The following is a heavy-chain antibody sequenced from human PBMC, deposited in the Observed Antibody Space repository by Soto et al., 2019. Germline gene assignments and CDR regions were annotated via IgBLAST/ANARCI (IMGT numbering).Heavy chain of an antibody. Sequence: QVQLVQSGAEVKTPGASVRVSCTASGYTFINYGITWVRQAPGQGLEWMGWISAYNGNTNYEDNLQDRITMTTDSSTSTVSMEVRNLRSDDTAVYYCARVGTGYTSASTHFFDYWVQGSLVTVSS. D-gene: IGHD6-25*01. V-gene: IGHV1-18*01. CDR3: ARVGTGYTSASTHFFDY. J-gene: IGHJ4*02. CDR1: GYTFINYG. CDR2: ISAYNGNT.